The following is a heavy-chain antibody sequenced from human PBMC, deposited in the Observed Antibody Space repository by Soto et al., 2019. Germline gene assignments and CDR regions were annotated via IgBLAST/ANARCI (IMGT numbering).Heavy chain of an antibody. CDR1: GGSISSYY. CDR3: ARDKRYYYDSSGYYYGYNWFDP. J-gene: IGHJ5*02. Sequence: SETLSLTCTVSGGSISSYYWSWIRQPPGKGLEWIGYIYYSGSTNYNPSLKSRVTISVDTSKNQFSLKLSSVTAADTAVYYCARDKRYYYDSSGYYYGYNWFDPWGQGTLVTVSS. CDR2: IYYSGST. D-gene: IGHD3-22*01. V-gene: IGHV4-59*01.